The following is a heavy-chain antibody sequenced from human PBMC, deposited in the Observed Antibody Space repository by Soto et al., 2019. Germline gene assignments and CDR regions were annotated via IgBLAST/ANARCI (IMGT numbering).Heavy chain of an antibody. CDR1: GFNVSYNY. CDR3: GSIAVAEGFDP. D-gene: IGHD6-19*01. CDR2: IFYGGTT. Sequence: EVQLVGTGGGLVQPGGSLRLSCAASGFNVSYNYISWVRQPPGKGLEWVSVIFYGGTTYYAESVKGRFTISRDNSKNMVYLQMNSLRVEDTAVYYCGSIAVAEGFDPWGQGTLVTVSS. J-gene: IGHJ5*02. V-gene: IGHV3-53*02.